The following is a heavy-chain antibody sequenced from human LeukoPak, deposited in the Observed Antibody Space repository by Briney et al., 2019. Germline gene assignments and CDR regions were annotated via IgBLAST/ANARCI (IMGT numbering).Heavy chain of an antibody. CDR2: INHSGST. D-gene: IGHD4-11*01. CDR1: GVSISSSSYY. CDR3: ARGIRDYSNHLNY. J-gene: IGHJ4*02. Sequence: PSETLSLTCTVSGVSISSSSYYWGWIRQPPGKGLEWIGEINHSGSTNYNPSLKSRVTISVDTSKNQFSLKLSSVTAADTAVYYCARGIRDYSNHLNYWGRGTRVTVSS. V-gene: IGHV4-39*07.